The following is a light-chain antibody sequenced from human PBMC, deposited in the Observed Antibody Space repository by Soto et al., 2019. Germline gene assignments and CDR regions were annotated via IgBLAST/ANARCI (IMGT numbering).Light chain of an antibody. Sequence: DLHMTQSPSTLSASVGDRVTITCRASQSIRSWLAWYQQKPGKAPKLLIYKASILEGGVPSRFSGSGSGTEFTLTISNLQPDDFASYCCQQYNTYPWTFGQGTKVDIK. V-gene: IGKV1-5*03. J-gene: IGKJ1*01. CDR2: KAS. CDR1: QSIRSW. CDR3: QQYNTYPWT.